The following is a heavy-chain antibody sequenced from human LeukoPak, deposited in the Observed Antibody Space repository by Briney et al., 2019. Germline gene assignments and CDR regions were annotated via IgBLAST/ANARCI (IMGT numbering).Heavy chain of an antibody. Sequence: PGGSLRLSCAASGFGFSDHYMDWVRQAPGKGLEWVGRIRNRAKSYTTQYAPSVKDGFTISRDESRKSLYLQMNSLKTEDTAVYFCARVGDYYDSRGYSTDAFDIWGQGTMVTVSS. J-gene: IGHJ3*02. CDR1: GFGFSDHY. CDR2: IRNRAKSYTT. V-gene: IGHV3-72*01. CDR3: ARVGDYYDSRGYSTDAFDI. D-gene: IGHD3-22*01.